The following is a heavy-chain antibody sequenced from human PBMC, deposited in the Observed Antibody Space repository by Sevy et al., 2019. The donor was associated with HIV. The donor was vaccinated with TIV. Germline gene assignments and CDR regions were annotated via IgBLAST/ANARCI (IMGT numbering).Heavy chain of an antibody. V-gene: IGHV3-33*01. J-gene: IGHJ3*02. D-gene: IGHD6-19*01. CDR2: IWYDGSDK. CDR3: ARDRVAAVAGTDAFAI. Sequence: GGSLRLSCAASGFSFSRHGMHWVRQAPGKGPEWVAVIWYDGSDKYYADSVKGRFTISRDKFKNTLYLQMNSLRAEDTDVYYCARDRVAAVAGTDAFAIWGQGTMVTVSS. CDR1: GFSFSRHG.